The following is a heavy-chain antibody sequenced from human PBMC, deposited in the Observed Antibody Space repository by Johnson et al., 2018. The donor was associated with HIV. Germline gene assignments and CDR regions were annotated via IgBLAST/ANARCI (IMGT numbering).Heavy chain of an antibody. CDR3: ARGIVGATYAFDI. CDR2: IWYDGSNK. CDR1: GFTFSNYG. J-gene: IGHJ3*02. Sequence: QVQLVESGGGVVQPGRSLRLSCAASGFTFSNYGMHWVRQAPGKGLEWVAVIWYDGSNKYYAASVKGRFTISRDNSKNTQYLQMNSLRAGDTAVYYCARGIVGATYAFDIWGQGTMVTVSS. V-gene: IGHV3-33*01. D-gene: IGHD1-26*01.